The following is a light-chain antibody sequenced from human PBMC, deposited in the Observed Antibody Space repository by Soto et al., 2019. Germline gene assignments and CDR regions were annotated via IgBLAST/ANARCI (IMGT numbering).Light chain of an antibody. V-gene: IGLV2-23*01. CDR1: SSDVGSYNL. CDR2: EGT. Sequence: QSVLTQPASVSASPGQSITIPCTGTSSDVGSYNLVSWFQQRPGKVPKLLIYEGTKRPSGLSDRFSGSKSGTTASLTISGLQAEDEAHYYCYSYAGENLYVFGTGTKVT. CDR3: YSYAGENLYV. J-gene: IGLJ1*01.